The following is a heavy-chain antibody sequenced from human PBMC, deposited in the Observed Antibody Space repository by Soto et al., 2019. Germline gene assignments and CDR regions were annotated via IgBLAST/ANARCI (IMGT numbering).Heavy chain of an antibody. J-gene: IGHJ4*02. Sequence: PSETLSLTCTVSGGSVSSGSYYWSWIRQPPGKGLEWIGYIYYSGSTNYNPSLKSRVTISVDTSKNQFSLKLSSVTAADTAVYYCAGGEYSGYDLFDYWGQGTLVTVSS. V-gene: IGHV4-61*01. CDR3: AGGEYSGYDLFDY. D-gene: IGHD5-12*01. CDR2: IYYSGST. CDR1: GGSVSSGSYY.